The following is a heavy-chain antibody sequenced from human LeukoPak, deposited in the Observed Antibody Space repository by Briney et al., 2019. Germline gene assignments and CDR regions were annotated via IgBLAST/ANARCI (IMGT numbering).Heavy chain of an antibody. Sequence: GGSLRLSCAASGFTFSSYDMSWVRQAPGKGLEWVSAISGSSGSTYYADSVKGRFTISRDNSKNTLYLQMNSLRAEGTAVYYCAKHIVVVPAAIAYWGQGTLVTVSS. J-gene: IGHJ4*02. V-gene: IGHV3-23*01. CDR1: GFTFSSYD. CDR3: AKHIVVVPAAIAY. D-gene: IGHD2-2*01. CDR2: ISGSSGST.